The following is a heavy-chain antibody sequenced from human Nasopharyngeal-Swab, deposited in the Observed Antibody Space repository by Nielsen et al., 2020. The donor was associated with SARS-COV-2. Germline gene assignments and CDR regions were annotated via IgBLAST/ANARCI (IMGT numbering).Heavy chain of an antibody. V-gene: IGHV4-39*07. CDR2: IYYSGRT. CDR3: ARDAGGYCSSTSCYAIPI. J-gene: IGHJ4*02. Sequence: SETLSLTCTVSGGSISSSSYYWGWIRQPPGKGLERIGSIYYSGRTYYNPSLKSRVTISVDTSKNQFSLKLSSVTAADTAVYYCARDAGGYCSSTSCYAIPIWGQGTLVTVSS. D-gene: IGHD2-2*01. CDR1: GGSISSSSYY.